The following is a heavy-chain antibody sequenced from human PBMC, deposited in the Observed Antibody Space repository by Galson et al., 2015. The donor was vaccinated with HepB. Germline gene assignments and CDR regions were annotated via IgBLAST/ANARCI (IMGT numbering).Heavy chain of an antibody. D-gene: IGHD5-18*01. J-gene: IGHJ6*02. CDR2: ISYDGSNK. CDR1: GFTFSSYA. CDR3: ARDRPAMVTGHYYGMDV. V-gene: IGHV3-30-3*01. Sequence: SLRLSCAASGFTFSSYAMHWVRQAPGKGLEWVAVISYDGSNKYYADSVKGRFTISRDNSKNTLYLQMNSLRAEDTAVYYCARDRPAMVTGHYYGMDVWGQGTTVTVSS.